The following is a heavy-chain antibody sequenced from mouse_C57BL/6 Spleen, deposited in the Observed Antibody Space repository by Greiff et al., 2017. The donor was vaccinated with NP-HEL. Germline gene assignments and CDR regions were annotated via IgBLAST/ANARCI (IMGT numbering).Heavy chain of an antibody. CDR2: IYPGDGDT. CDR1: GYAFSSSW. D-gene: IGHD2-2*01. V-gene: IGHV1-82*01. Sequence: VQLQQSGPELVKPGASVKISCKASGYAFSSSWMNWVKQRPGKGLEWIGRIYPGDGDTNYNGKFKGKATLTADKSSSTAYMQLSSLTSEDSAVYFCARWLQTFDYWGQGTTLTVSS. J-gene: IGHJ2*01. CDR3: ARWLQTFDY.